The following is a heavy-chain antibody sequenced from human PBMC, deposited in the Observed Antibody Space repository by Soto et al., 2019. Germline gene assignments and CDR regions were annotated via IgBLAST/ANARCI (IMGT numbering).Heavy chain of an antibody. Sequence: ASVKVSCKASGGTFSSYAISWVRQAPGQGLEWMGGIIPIFGTANYAQKFQGRVTITADESTSTAYMELSSLRSEDTAVYYCARGGVGGSPFDYWGQGTLVTVSS. J-gene: IGHJ4*02. D-gene: IGHD2-15*01. CDR3: ARGGVGGSPFDY. V-gene: IGHV1-69*13. CDR2: IIPIFGTA. CDR1: GGTFSSYA.